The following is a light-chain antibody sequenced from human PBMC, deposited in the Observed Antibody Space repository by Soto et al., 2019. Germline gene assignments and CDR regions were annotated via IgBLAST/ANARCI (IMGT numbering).Light chain of an antibody. CDR2: DAF. J-gene: IGKJ2*01. CDR3: QHYGSSPPKYT. Sequence: EIVLTRSPGTLSLSPGERATLSCRASQSVSSSSLAWDQHKPGQAPRLLIYDAFSRATDIPDRFSGSGSGIDVTLTISRLEPDDFGVYDYQHYGSSPPKYTFGQGTKLEI. V-gene: IGKV3-20*01. CDR1: QSVSSSS.